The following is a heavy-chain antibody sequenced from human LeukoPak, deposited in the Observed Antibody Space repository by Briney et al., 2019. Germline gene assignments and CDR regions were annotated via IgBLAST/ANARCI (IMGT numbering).Heavy chain of an antibody. V-gene: IGHV1-2*06. Sequence: ASVKVSCKVSGYTLTELSMHWVRQAPGQGLEWMGRINPNSGDTNFAQKFQGRVTMTRDTSLSTAYMELSRLRSDDTAVYYCANLMTTVTAGPFDYWGQGTLVTVSS. CDR2: INPNSGDT. D-gene: IGHD4-17*01. J-gene: IGHJ4*02. CDR1: GYTLTELS. CDR3: ANLMTTVTAGPFDY.